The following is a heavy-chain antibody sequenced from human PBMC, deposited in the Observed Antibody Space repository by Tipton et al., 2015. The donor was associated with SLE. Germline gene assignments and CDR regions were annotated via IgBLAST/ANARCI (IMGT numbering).Heavy chain of an antibody. J-gene: IGHJ4*02. CDR2: IKQDGSEK. CDR1: GFTFSSYW. V-gene: IGHV3-7*01. Sequence: GSLRLSCAASGFTFSSYWMSWVRQAPGKGLEWVANIKQDGSEKYYVDSVKGRVTISRDNAKNSLYLQMNSLRAEDTAVYYCAREAYSGSYFDYWGQGTLVTVSS. D-gene: IGHD1-26*01. CDR3: AREAYSGSYFDY.